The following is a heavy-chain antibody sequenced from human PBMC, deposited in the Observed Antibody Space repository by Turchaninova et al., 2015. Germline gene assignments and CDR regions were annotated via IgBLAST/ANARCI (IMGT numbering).Heavy chain of an antibody. CDR2: IWYDGSNK. Sequence: GGGVVQPGRSLRLSCAASGFTFSSYGMHWVRQAPGKGLEWVAVIWYDGSNKYYADSVKGRFTISRDNSKNTLYLQMNSLRAEDTAVYYCASDIVVGDAFDIWGQGTMVTVSS. D-gene: IGHD2-15*01. CDR1: GFTFSSYG. CDR3: ASDIVVGDAFDI. J-gene: IGHJ3*02. V-gene: IGHV3-33*01.